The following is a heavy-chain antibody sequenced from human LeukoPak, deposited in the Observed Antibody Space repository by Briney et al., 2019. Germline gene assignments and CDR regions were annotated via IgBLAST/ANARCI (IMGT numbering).Heavy chain of an antibody. Sequence: GGSLRLSCAASGFTFSSYGMHWVRQAPGKGLEWVAVISYDGSNKYYADSVKGRFTISRDNSENTLYLQMNSLRAEDTAVYYCANFDTFDPWGQGTLVTVSS. J-gene: IGHJ5*02. CDR2: ISYDGSNK. V-gene: IGHV3-30*18. CDR3: ANFDTFDP. CDR1: GFTFSSYG.